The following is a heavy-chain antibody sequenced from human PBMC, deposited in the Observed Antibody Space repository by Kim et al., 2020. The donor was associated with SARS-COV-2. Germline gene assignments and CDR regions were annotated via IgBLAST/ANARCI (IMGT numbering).Heavy chain of an antibody. V-gene: IGHV3-21*01. CDR3: ARDLLAVAPDAFDI. D-gene: IGHD6-19*01. J-gene: IGHJ3*02. Sequence: AESVKGRFTISRDNAKNSLYLQMSSLRAEDTAVYYCARDLLAVAPDAFDIWGQGTVVTVSS.